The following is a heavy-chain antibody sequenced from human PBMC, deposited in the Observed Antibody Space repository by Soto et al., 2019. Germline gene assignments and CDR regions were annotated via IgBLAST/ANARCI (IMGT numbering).Heavy chain of an antibody. Sequence: SVKVSCKASGGTFSSYAISWVRQAPGQGLEGMGGIIPIFGTANYAQKFQGRVTITADDSTSTAYMELSSLRSEDTAVYYCARDQRVNYYYGMEVWGQGTTVTVSS. V-gene: IGHV1-69*13. CDR3: ARDQRVNYYYGMEV. D-gene: IGHD6-13*01. CDR1: GGTFSSYA. CDR2: IIPIFGTA. J-gene: IGHJ6*02.